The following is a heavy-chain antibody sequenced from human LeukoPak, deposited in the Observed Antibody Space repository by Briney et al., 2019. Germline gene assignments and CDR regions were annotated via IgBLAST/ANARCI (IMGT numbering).Heavy chain of an antibody. Sequence: SSETLSLTCAVYGESFSGYYWSWIRQPPGKGLEWMGEINHSGSTNYNPSLKSRVTISVDTSKNQFSLKVSSVTAADTGVYYCSSYSGSYVWFDPWGQGTLVTVSS. CDR2: INHSGST. CDR3: SSYSGSYVWFDP. V-gene: IGHV4-34*01. J-gene: IGHJ5*02. CDR1: GESFSGYY. D-gene: IGHD1-26*01.